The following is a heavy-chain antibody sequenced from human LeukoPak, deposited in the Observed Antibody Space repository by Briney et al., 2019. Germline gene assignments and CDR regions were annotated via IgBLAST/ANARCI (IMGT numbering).Heavy chain of an antibody. CDR2: IWYDGSNK. V-gene: IGHV3-33*01. Sequence: GGSLRLSCAASGFTFSSYGMHWDRQAPGKGQEWVAVIWYDGSNKYYADSVKGRFTISRDNSKNTLYLQMNSLRAEDTAVYYCARMTSDSSGYYGFDYWGQGTLVTVSS. D-gene: IGHD3-22*01. CDR3: ARMTSDSSGYYGFDY. CDR1: GFTFSSYG. J-gene: IGHJ4*02.